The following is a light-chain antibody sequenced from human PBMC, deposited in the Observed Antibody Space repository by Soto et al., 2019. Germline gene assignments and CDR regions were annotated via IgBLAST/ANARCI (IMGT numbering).Light chain of an antibody. CDR3: AAWDDSLNGWV. Sequence: QSVLTQPPSASGSPGQSVTISCTGTNSDFAGYNFVSWFQQHPGKAPRLIIYEVNERPSGVPDRLSGSKSGTSASLAISGLQSEDEADYYCAAWDDSLNGWVFGGGTKLTVL. J-gene: IGLJ3*02. V-gene: IGLV2-8*01. CDR2: EVN. CDR1: NSDFAGYNF.